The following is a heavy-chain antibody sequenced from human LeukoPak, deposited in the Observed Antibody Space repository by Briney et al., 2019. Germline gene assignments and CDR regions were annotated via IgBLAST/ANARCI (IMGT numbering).Heavy chain of an antibody. CDR1: GGTFSRYS. D-gene: IGHD3-3*01. Sequence: ASVKVSCKASGGTFSRYSISWVRQAPGQGLEWMGGIIPIFATGNYAQKFQGRVTITADESTSTAYMELSSLRSEDTAVYYCTRGTYYDFWSGLDYWGQGTLVTVSS. V-gene: IGHV1-69*13. J-gene: IGHJ4*02. CDR3: TRGTYYDFWSGLDY. CDR2: IIPIFATG.